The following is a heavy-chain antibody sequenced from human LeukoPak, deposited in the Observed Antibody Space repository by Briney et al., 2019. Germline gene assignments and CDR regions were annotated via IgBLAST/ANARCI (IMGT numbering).Heavy chain of an antibody. D-gene: IGHD3-10*01. CDR1: GFTFSSYA. J-gene: IGHJ4*02. Sequence: GRSLRLSCAASGFTFSSYAVHWVRQSPGKGLEWVAVVSYHGDNKYYADSVKGRFTISRDNPKNTLYLQMDSLRAEDTAVYYCARDRDGSGIYLFDYWGQGTLVTVSS. V-gene: IGHV3-30-3*01. CDR2: VSYHGDNK. CDR3: ARDRDGSGIYLFDY.